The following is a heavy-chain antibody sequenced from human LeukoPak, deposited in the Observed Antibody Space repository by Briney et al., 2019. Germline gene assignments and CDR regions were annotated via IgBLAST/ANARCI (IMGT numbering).Heavy chain of an antibody. CDR2: IKQDGSEK. CDR3: AGGTGFIIKD. Sequence: GGSLRLSCAASGFTFSLYWMNWVRRAPGKGLEWVANIKQDGSEKNYVDSVKGRFTISRDNAKNSLYLQMNNLRVEDTAMYYCAGGTGFIIKDWGQGTLVAVSS. J-gene: IGHJ4*02. CDR1: GFTFSLYW. V-gene: IGHV3-7*03. D-gene: IGHD3-9*01.